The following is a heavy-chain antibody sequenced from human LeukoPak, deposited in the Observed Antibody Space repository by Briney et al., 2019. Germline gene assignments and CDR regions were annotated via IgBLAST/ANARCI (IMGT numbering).Heavy chain of an antibody. V-gene: IGHV1-18*01. CDR1: GYTFSKYG. Sequence: ASVKVSCKASGYTFSKYGITWVRQAPGQGLEWMGWISGYNSNTNYAQKFQGRVTMTRDTSISTAYMELSRLTSDDTAVYYCARGGGSYNFDFWGQGTLVTVSS. J-gene: IGHJ4*02. CDR3: ARGGGSYNFDF. CDR2: ISGYNSNT. D-gene: IGHD1-26*01.